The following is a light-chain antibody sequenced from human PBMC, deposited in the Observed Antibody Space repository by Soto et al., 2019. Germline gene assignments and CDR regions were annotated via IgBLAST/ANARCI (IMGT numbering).Light chain of an antibody. Sequence: QLVLTQSPSASASLGASVKLTCTLSSGHSNYAIAWHQQQSEKGPRYLMKLNSDGSHSKGDGIPDRFSGSSSWAERYLTISSLQSEDEADYYCQTWGSGTVVFGGGTKLTVL. J-gene: IGLJ2*01. CDR1: SGHSNYA. CDR3: QTWGSGTVV. V-gene: IGLV4-69*01. CDR2: LNSDGSH.